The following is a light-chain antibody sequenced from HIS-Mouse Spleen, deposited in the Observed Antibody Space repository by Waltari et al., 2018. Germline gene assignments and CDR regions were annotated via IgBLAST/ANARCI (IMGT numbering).Light chain of an antibody. CDR1: ALPKKY. Sequence: SYELTQPPSVSVSPGQTARTTCSGDALPKKYAYRYQQKSGQAPVLVIYEDSKRPSGIPERFSGSSSGTMATLTIGGAQVEDEADYYCYSTDSSGNHRVFGGGTKLTVL. CDR3: YSTDSSGNHRV. V-gene: IGLV3-10*01. CDR2: EDS. J-gene: IGLJ2*01.